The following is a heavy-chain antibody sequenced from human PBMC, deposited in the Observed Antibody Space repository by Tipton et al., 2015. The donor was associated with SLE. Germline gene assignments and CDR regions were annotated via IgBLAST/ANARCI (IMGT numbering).Heavy chain of an antibody. J-gene: IGHJ2*01. Sequence: TLSLTCSVSGGSISSGRYYWSWIRQPAGKGLEWIGRIYTSGSTNYNPSLKSRVTLSVDTSKNQFSLKLSSVTAADTAVYYCARERPGDSSGWYFDLWGRGTLVTVSS. CDR1: GGSISSGRYY. CDR3: ARERPGDSSGWYFDL. D-gene: IGHD6-19*01. V-gene: IGHV4-61*02. CDR2: IYTSGST.